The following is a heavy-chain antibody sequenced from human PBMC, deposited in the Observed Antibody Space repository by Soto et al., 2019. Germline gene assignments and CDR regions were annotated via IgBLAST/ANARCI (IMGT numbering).Heavy chain of an antibody. V-gene: IGHV1-8*01. CDR1: GYTFTSYD. CDR2: MNPNSVNT. Sequence: ASVKVSCKASGYTFTSYDINWVRQATGQGLEWMGWMNPNSVNTGYAQKFQGRVTMTRNTSISTAYMELSSLRSEDTAVYYCARGRGYGETVILWGQGTTVTVSS. CDR3: ARGRGYGETVIL. D-gene: IGHD4-17*01. J-gene: IGHJ6*02.